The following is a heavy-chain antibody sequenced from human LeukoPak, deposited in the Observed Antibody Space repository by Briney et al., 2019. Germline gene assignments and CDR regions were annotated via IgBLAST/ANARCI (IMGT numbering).Heavy chain of an antibody. CDR2: ISYDGSNK. CDR3: AKDIVVVPAAPDFDY. V-gene: IGHV3-30-3*01. Sequence: PGRSLRLSCAASGFTFSSYAMHWVRQAPGKGLEWVAVISYDGSNKYYADSVEGRFTISRDNSKNTLYLQMNSLRAEDTAVYYCAKDIVVVPAAPDFDYWGQGTLVTVSS. J-gene: IGHJ4*02. CDR1: GFTFSSYA. D-gene: IGHD2-2*01.